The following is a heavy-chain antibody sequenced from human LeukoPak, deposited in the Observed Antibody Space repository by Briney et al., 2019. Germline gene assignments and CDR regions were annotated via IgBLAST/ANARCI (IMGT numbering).Heavy chain of an antibody. CDR1: GGSISSYY. Sequence: SETLSLTCTVSGGSISSYYWSWIRQPPGKGLEWIGYIYSSGGTNYNPSLKSRVTISVDTSKNQFSLKLSSVTAADTAFYYCARVPYGGSASLFDYWGQGTLVTVSS. J-gene: IGHJ4*02. CDR3: ARVPYGGSASLFDY. D-gene: IGHD6-6*01. V-gene: IGHV4-59*01. CDR2: IYSSGGT.